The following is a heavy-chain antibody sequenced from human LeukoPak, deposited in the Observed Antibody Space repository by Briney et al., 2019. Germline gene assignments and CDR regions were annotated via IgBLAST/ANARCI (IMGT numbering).Heavy chain of an antibody. J-gene: IGHJ4*02. V-gene: IGHV1-2*02. Sequence: ASVSVSCKASGYTLTGYYLHWVRQAPGQGFEWMGWINPSDGGTNYAPKFQGRVTMTRDTSISTAFMDLSRLTSDDTAVYFCARSDKCTTCSIDYWGQGTLLIVSS. CDR1: GYTLTGYY. CDR3: ARSDKCTTCSIDY. D-gene: IGHD2-2*01. CDR2: INPSDGGT.